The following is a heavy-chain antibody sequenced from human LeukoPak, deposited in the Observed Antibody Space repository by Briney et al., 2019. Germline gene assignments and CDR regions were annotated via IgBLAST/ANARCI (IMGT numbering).Heavy chain of an antibody. CDR2: IWYDGSNK. CDR1: GFTFSSYG. CDR3: ARLVSTSGHDY. J-gene: IGHJ4*02. D-gene: IGHD6-6*01. V-gene: IGHV3-33*01. Sequence: GGSLRLSCAASGFTFSSYGMHWVRQAPGNGLEWVAVIWYDGSNKYYADSVKGRFTISRDNSKNTLYLQTNSLRAEDTAVYYCARLVSTSGHDYWGQGTLVTVSS.